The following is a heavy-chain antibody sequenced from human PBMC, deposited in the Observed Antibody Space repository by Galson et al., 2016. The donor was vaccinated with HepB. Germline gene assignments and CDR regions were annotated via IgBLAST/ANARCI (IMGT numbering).Heavy chain of an antibody. J-gene: IGHJ6*04. CDR3: VQGSTAPAV. D-gene: IGHD2-2*01. CDR1: GFTFRNYG. V-gene: IGHV3-23*01. Sequence: SLRLSCAASGFTFRNYGMTWVRQAPGKGLEVVSSISRSGDSTDYADSVKGRFTISRDNSKNTLSLQMNSLTDDDTAIYYCVQGSTAPAVWGKGTTVTVSS. CDR2: ISRSGDST.